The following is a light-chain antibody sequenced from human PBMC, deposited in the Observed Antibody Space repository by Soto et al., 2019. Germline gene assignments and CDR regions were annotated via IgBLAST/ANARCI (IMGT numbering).Light chain of an antibody. CDR2: LGS. CDR3: QLYGISPH. V-gene: IGKV2-28*01. Sequence: DIVVTQSPLSLPVTPGEPAYISCRSSESLLHSNGYTYLDWYLQKPGQSPQLLIYLGSNRATGIPDRFSGSASGTDFTLTINRLEPEEFAVYYCQLYGISPHFGQGTRLEIK. CDR1: ESLLHSNGYTY. J-gene: IGKJ5*01.